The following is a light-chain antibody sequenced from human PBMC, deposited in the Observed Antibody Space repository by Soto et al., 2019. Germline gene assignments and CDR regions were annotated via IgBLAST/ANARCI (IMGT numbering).Light chain of an antibody. Sequence: QSALTQPASVSGSPGQSITISCTGSYSNVGRHNLVSWYQQHPGKVPKLIIHEVTKRPSGFSNLFSGSKSGNTASLTISGLQAEDEADYYCCSYDDNGAVLFGGGTKLTVL. J-gene: IGLJ2*01. CDR2: EVT. CDR3: CSYDDNGAVL. CDR1: YSNVGRHNL. V-gene: IGLV2-23*02.